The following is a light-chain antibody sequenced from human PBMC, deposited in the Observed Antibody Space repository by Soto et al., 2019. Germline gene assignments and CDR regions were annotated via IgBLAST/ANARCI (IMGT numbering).Light chain of an antibody. V-gene: IGLV2-8*01. J-gene: IGLJ3*02. CDR2: EVS. CDR1: RSDVGGYNY. CDR3: SSYGGSNNWM. Sequence: QSVLTQPPSASGSPGQSVTISCTGTRSDVGGYNYVSWYQQHPGKAPKLMIFEVSKRPSGVPDRFSGSKSGNTASLTVSGLQAEDEADYYCSSYGGSNNWMFGGGTKLTVL.